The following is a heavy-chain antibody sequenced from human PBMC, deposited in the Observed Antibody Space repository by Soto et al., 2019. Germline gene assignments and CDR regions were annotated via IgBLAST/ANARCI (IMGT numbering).Heavy chain of an antibody. J-gene: IGHJ4*02. CDR1: GGSVSSGSYY. D-gene: IGHD6-19*01. CDR3: ARRESSGWYEAYFDY. CDR2: IYYSGST. Sequence: QVQLQESGPGLVKPSETLSLTCTVSGGSVSSGSYYWSWIRQPPGKGLEWIGYIYYSGSTNYNPSLKSRVTISVDTSKIQFSLKLSSVTAADTAVYYCARRESSGWYEAYFDYWGQGTLVTVSS. V-gene: IGHV4-61*01.